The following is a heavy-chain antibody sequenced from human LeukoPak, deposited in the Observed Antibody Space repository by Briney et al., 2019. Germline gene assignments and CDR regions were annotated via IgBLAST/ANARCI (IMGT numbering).Heavy chain of an antibody. Sequence: ASVKVSCKTSGYTFTNYYIHWVRQAPGQGLEWMGIINPSGGSTNYAQKFQGRVTMTRDTSTSIVYLDLSSLRSEDTAVYYCARAGYYYYYMDVWGKGTTVTVSS. CDR2: INPSGGST. D-gene: IGHD3-10*01. J-gene: IGHJ6*03. CDR1: GYTFTNYY. V-gene: IGHV1-46*01. CDR3: ARAGYYYYYMDV.